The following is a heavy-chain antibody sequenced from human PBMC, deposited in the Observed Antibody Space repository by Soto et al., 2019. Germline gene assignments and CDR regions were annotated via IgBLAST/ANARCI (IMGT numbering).Heavy chain of an antibody. V-gene: IGHV3-66*01. J-gene: IGHJ6*02. CDR3: ARDPPGIAAAGGG. CDR1: GITVSNNY. D-gene: IGHD6-13*01. Sequence: EVQLVESGGGLVQPGGSLRLSCAASGITVSNNYMSWVRQAPGKGLECVSLIYSNGDTRYADSVKGRFTISRDNSKNTVYLQVNSLRDEDTAVYYCARDPPGIAAAGGGWGQGTTVTVSS. CDR2: IYSNGDT.